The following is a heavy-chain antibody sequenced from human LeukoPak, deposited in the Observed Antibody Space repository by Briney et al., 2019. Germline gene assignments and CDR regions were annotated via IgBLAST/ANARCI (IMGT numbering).Heavy chain of an antibody. J-gene: IGHJ4*02. D-gene: IGHD4-17*01. CDR3: ARLGTTVSVY. CDR1: GYTFTSYG. CDR2: ISAYNGNT. V-gene: IGHV1-18*01. Sequence: ASVKVSCKASGYTFTSYGISWVRQAPGQGLEWMGWISAYNGNTNYAQKFQGRVTITADKSTSTAYMELSSLRSEDTAVYYCARLGTTVSVYWGQGTLVTVSS.